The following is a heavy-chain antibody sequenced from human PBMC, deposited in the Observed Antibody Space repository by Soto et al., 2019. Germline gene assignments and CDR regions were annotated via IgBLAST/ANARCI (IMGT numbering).Heavy chain of an antibody. J-gene: IGHJ4*02. CDR2: ITSDTNTI. CDR1: GFRFSIYS. D-gene: IGHD6-19*01. CDR3: ARSVEGHFDY. V-gene: IGHV3-48*02. Sequence: EVQLVESGGGLVQPGGSLRLSCAASGFRFSIYSMNWVRQAPGKGLEWSAYITSDTNTIKYADSVKGRFTISRDNDKNSVYVQMNSLRDEDTAVYYCARSVEGHFDYWGQGTVVTVSA.